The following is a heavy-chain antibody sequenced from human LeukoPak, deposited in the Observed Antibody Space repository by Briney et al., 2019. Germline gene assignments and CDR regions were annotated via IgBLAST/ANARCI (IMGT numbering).Heavy chain of an antibody. V-gene: IGHV1-69*06. CDR2: IIPIFGTA. CDR1: GGTFSSYA. Sequence: SVKVSCKASGGTFSSYASSWVRQAPGQGLEWMGGIIPIFGTANYAQKLQGRVTITADKSTSTAYMELSSLSSEDTAVYYCARGYYDILTGYSNWGQGTLVTVSS. CDR3: ARGYYDILTGYSN. J-gene: IGHJ4*02. D-gene: IGHD3-9*01.